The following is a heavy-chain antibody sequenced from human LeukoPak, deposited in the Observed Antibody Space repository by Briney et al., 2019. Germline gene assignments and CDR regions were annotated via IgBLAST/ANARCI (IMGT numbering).Heavy chain of an antibody. CDR1: GGSISSYY. CDR2: IPYSGST. CDR3: ARGTAAAPGSLDY. V-gene: IGHV4-59*08. Sequence: SETLSLTCTVSGGSISSYYWTWIRQPPGRGLEWIGYIPYSGSTTYNPSLRSRVTMSVDTSKNQISLKLTSVTAADTAVYYCARGTAAAPGSLDYWGQGTLVTVSS. D-gene: IGHD1-14*01. J-gene: IGHJ4*02.